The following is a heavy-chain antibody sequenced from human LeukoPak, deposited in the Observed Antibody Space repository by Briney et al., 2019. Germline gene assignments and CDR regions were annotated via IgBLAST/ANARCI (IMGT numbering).Heavy chain of an antibody. Sequence: GESLKISCKGSGYRFTSYWIGWVRQMPGKGLEWMGIIYPGDSDTRYRPSFQGQVTISADKSISTAYLQWSSLKASDTAMYYCARYAYYYGSHFDYWGQGTLVTVSS. V-gene: IGHV5-51*01. CDR2: IYPGDSDT. J-gene: IGHJ4*02. CDR3: ARYAYYYGSHFDY. D-gene: IGHD3-10*01. CDR1: GYRFTSYW.